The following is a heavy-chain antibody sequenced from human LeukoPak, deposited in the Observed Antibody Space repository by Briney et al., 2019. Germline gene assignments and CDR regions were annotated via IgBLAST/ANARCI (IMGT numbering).Heavy chain of an antibody. CDR3: AKAVLTTVTFLVY. Sequence: GGSLRLSCAASGFTFSSYGMSWVRQAPGKGLEWVSAIGGSGGSTYYADSVKGRFTISRDNSKNTLYLQMNSLRAEDTAVYYCAKAVLTTVTFLVYWGQGTLVTVSS. V-gene: IGHV3-23*01. D-gene: IGHD4-17*01. CDR1: GFTFSSYG. J-gene: IGHJ4*02. CDR2: IGGSGGST.